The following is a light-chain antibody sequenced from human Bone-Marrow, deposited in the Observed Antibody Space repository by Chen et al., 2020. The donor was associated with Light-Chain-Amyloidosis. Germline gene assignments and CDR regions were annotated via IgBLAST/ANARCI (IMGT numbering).Light chain of an antibody. CDR2: EVT. CDR3: SSYTITNTLV. CDR1: SSDVGGDNH. V-gene: IGLV2-14*01. Sequence: QSALTQPASVSGSPGESITISCTRTSSDVGGDNHVSWYQQHPDKAPKLMIYEVTNRPSWVPDRFSGYKSDNTASLTISGLQTEDEADYFCSSYTITNTLVFGSGTRVTVL. J-gene: IGLJ1*01.